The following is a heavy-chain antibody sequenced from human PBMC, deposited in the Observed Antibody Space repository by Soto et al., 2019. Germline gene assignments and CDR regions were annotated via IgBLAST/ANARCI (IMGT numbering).Heavy chain of an antibody. J-gene: IGHJ4*02. D-gene: IGHD5-12*01. Sequence: QVQLVESGGGVVQPGRSLRLSCEVSGFTLSSHAMHWVRQAPGKGLEWVAKISYDRYYKDYVDSVKGRFTISRDNSENTLYLQMNSLRPEDTAVYYCAREGTGRDGYNWGYWGQGTLVTVSS. CDR3: AREGTGRDGYNWGY. V-gene: IGHV3-30*03. CDR1: GFTLSSHA. CDR2: ISYDRYYK.